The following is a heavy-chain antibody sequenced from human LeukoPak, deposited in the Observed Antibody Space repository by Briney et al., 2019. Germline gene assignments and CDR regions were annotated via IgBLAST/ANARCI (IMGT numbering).Heavy chain of an antibody. V-gene: IGHV4-59*01. Sequence: SETPSLTCTVSGGSISSYYWSWIRQPPGKGLEWIGYIYYSGSTNYNPSLKSRVTISVDTSKNQFSLKLSSVTAADTAVYYCARGRRYCSSTSCYEPAFDIWGQGTMVTVSS. CDR3: ARGRRYCSSTSCYEPAFDI. J-gene: IGHJ3*02. D-gene: IGHD2-2*01. CDR2: IYYSGST. CDR1: GGSISSYY.